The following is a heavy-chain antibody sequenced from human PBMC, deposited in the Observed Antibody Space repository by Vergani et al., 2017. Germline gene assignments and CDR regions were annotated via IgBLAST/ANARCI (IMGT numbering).Heavy chain of an antibody. D-gene: IGHD3-10*01. CDR1: GGSISSYY. J-gene: IGHJ3*02. Sequence: QVQLQESGPGLVKPSETLSLTCTVSGGSISSYYWSWTRQPPGKGLEWIGYIYYSGSTNYNTSLKSRVTVSVDMSKNQFSLKLSSVSAADTAVYYCARGSSETLWFAEGKVFDIWGQGTLVTVTS. V-gene: IGHV4-59*01. CDR3: ARGSSETLWFAEGKVFDI. CDR2: IYYSGST.